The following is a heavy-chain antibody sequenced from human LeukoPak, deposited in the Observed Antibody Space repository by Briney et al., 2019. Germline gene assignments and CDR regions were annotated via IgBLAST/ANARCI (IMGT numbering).Heavy chain of an antibody. CDR2: ISSSSTI. J-gene: IGHJ4*02. Sequence: GGSLRLSCAASGFTFSSYSMNWVRQAPGKGLEWVSYISSSSTIYYADSVKGRFTISRDNAKNSLYLQMNSLRAEDTAVYYCARWDYYDSSGSHWGQGTLVTVSS. D-gene: IGHD3-22*01. V-gene: IGHV3-48*04. CDR3: ARWDYYDSSGSH. CDR1: GFTFSSYS.